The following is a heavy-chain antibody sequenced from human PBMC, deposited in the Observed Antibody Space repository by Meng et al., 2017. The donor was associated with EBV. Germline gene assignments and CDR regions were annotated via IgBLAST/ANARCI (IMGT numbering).Heavy chain of an antibody. V-gene: IGHV1-69*06. CDR1: CGTFSSYA. D-gene: IGHD6-13*01. J-gene: IGHJ4*02. CDR2: IIPIFGTA. Sequence: GEPVPSRAEGEKPGSSVKVSCKASCGTFSSYAISWVRQAPGQGLEWMGGIIPIFGTANYAQKFQGRVTITADKSTSTAYMELSSLRSEDTAVYYCARAEIAAAGRLDYWGQGTLVTVSS. CDR3: ARAEIAAAGRLDY.